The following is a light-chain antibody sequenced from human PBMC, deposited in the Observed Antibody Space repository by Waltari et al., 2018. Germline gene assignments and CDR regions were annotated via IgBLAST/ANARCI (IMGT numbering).Light chain of an antibody. V-gene: IGLV2-8*01. CDR2: EVS. CDR1: SSDVGGYNY. J-gene: IGLJ1*01. CDR3: SSYAGSNNPYTV. Sequence: QSALTQPPSASGSPGQSVTISCTGTSSDVGGYNYVSWYQQHPGKAPKLMIYEVSKRPSGGPARFSGSKSGNTASLTFSGLQAEDEADYYCSSYAGSNNPYTVFGTGTKVTVL.